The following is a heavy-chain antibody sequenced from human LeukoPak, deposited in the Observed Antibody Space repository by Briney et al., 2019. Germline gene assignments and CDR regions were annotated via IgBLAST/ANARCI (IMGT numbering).Heavy chain of an antibody. CDR2: ISGSGGST. Sequence: SGGSLRLSCAASGFTFSSYAMSWVRQAPGKGLEWVSAISGSGGSTYYADSVKGRFTISRDNSKNTLYLQMNSLRAEDTAVYYCAEGPYIVVVPAAIDYWGQGTLVTVSS. CDR3: AEGPYIVVVPAAIDY. CDR1: GFTFSSYA. J-gene: IGHJ4*02. V-gene: IGHV3-23*01. D-gene: IGHD2-2*01.